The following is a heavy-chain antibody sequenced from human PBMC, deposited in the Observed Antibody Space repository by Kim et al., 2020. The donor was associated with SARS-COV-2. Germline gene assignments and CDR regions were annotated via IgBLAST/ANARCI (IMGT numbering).Heavy chain of an antibody. D-gene: IGHD5-18*01. Sequence: NPSLKSRDTISVDTSKNQFSLKLSSVTAADTAVYYCARVITAMVFHGMDVWGQGTTVTVSS. V-gene: IGHV4-34*01. J-gene: IGHJ6*02. CDR3: ARVITAMVFHGMDV.